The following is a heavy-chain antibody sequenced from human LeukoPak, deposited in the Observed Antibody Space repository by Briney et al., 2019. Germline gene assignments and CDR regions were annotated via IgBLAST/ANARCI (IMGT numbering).Heavy chain of an antibody. V-gene: IGHV3-33*01. D-gene: IGHD3-16*01. CDR2: IGYDGSYQ. J-gene: IGHJ4*02. Sequence: GGSLRLSCAASGFTFSSFGMHWVRQAPGKGLERMAVIGYDGSYQQFADSVKGRFTISRDNSKNTLYLQMNNLRGEDTAVYYCVRDLGVGSYGDYWGQGTLVTVSS. CDR1: GFTFSSFG. CDR3: VRDLGVGSYGDY.